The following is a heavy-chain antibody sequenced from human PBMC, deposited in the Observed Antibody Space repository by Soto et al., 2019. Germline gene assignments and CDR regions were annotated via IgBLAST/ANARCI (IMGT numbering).Heavy chain of an antibody. CDR3: ARSDYGDLDY. CDR2: VNPKTGNR. Sequence: QVQLVQSGSEVKKPGASVKVSCKASGYTFTNYDLHWVRQASGQGLEWLGWVNPKTGNRAYAQKFEVRVTMSRDTYVTAAYMELSSVTSEDTDVYFCARSDYGDLDYWGQGTRVTVSS. CDR1: GYTFTNYD. D-gene: IGHD4-17*01. J-gene: IGHJ4*02. V-gene: IGHV1-8*01.